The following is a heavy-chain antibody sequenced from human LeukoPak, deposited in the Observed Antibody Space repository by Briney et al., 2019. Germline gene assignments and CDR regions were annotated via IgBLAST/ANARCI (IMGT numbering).Heavy chain of an antibody. J-gene: IGHJ4*02. CDR3: ARSYEKYYYDSSGYAAHDY. CDR1: GGTFSSYA. Sequence: ASVKVSFKASGGTFSSYAISWVRQAPGQGLEWMGVIIPIFGTTNDPQKFQGRVTITADESTSTAYMELSSLRSEDTAVYYCARSYEKYYYDSSGYAAHDYWGQGTLVTVSS. V-gene: IGHV1-69*13. CDR2: IIPIFGTT. D-gene: IGHD3-22*01.